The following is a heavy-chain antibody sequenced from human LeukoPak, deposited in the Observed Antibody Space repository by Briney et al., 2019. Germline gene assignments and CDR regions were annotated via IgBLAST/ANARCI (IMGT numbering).Heavy chain of an antibody. V-gene: IGHV4-39*01. CDR3: ARGHYDRSGSSNPFDS. Sequence: SETLSLACTVSSGSICSSGYYWGWIRQSPGKGLEWIGVINSGGSTYYNPSLKGRLSISVDTSNNQFSLKLSSVTAADTAVYYCARGHYDRSGSSNPFDSWGQGTLVTVSA. J-gene: IGHJ4*02. D-gene: IGHD3-22*01. CDR1: SGSICSSGYY. CDR2: INSGGST.